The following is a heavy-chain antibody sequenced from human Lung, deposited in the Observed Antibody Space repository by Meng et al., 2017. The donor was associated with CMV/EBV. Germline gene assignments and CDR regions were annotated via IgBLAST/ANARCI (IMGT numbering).Heavy chain of an antibody. CDR3: AKTTMGRPPDY. V-gene: IGHV4-39*07. CDR1: GGSITSSNYY. J-gene: IGHJ4*02. Sequence: SXTXSLXCTVSGGSITSSNYYWGWIRQPPGKGLEWIGTIYYTGSAYYNPSLQSRVTISVDTSQNQFSLKLSSMTAADTAVYYCAKTTMGRPPDYWGQGTLVTSSS. CDR2: IYYTGSA. D-gene: IGHD1-14*01.